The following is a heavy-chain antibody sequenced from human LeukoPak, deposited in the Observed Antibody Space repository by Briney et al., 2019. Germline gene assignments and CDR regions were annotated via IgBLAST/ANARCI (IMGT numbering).Heavy chain of an antibody. CDR2: INPNSGGT. CDR3: ASGMEGWYFDL. J-gene: IGHJ2*01. V-gene: IGHV1-2*02. Sequence: ASVKVSCKASGYTFTDYSMHWVRQAPGQWLEWMGWINPNSGGTNYTQKFQGRVTMTRDTSISTAYMELISLRSDDTAVYYCASGMEGWYFDLWGRGTLVTVSS. D-gene: IGHD3-3*01. CDR1: GYTFTDYS.